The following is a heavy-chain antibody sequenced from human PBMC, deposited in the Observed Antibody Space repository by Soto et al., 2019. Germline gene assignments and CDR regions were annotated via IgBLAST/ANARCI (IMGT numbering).Heavy chain of an antibody. CDR2: INPDAGAK. Sequence: ASEMVSCKASAYSFTTYHIHWVRQAAGQGLERMGLINPDAGAKNYAQRFQGRLRLTRDRSTSTVYMELRSLRFDDTAVYYCARGDIVLVPASEGNWFDPWGQGTLVTVSS. D-gene: IGHD2-2*01. CDR1: AYSFTTYH. J-gene: IGHJ5*02. CDR3: ARGDIVLVPASEGNWFDP. V-gene: IGHV1-46*01.